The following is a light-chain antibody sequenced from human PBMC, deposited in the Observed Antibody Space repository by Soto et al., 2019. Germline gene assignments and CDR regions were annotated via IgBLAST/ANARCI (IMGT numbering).Light chain of an antibody. CDR3: QQYHSYYT. J-gene: IGKJ2*01. V-gene: IGKV1-5*03. CDR2: KAS. Sequence: DIQMTQAPSTLAASVGDRVTITCRASQSISSWLAWYQQKVGKAPKLLIYKASNLASGVPSRFSGSGSGTEFTLTISSLQPDDFATYYCQQYHSYYTFGQGTKVDIK. CDR1: QSISSW.